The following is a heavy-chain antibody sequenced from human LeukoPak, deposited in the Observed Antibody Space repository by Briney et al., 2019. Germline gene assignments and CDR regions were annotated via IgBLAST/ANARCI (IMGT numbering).Heavy chain of an antibody. V-gene: IGHV4-34*01. CDR3: ARGLGSDLTTVTDYFDY. J-gene: IGHJ4*02. D-gene: IGHD4-17*01. CDR2: INHSGST. CDR1: GGSFCGYY. Sequence: SETLSLTCAVYGGSFCGYYWNWIRQPPGKGLEGIGEINHSGSTNYNPSLKGRVTISVDTSKNQFSLKLSSVTAADTAVYYCARGLGSDLTTVTDYFDYWGQGTLVTVSS.